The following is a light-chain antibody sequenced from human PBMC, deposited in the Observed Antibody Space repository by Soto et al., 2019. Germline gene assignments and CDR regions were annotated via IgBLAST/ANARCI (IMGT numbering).Light chain of an antibody. CDR3: QSYDSSLSGSEV. Sequence: QSVLTQPPSVSGAPGQRVTISCTGSSSNIGAGHDVHWYQQLPGTAPKLLIYGNGNRPSGVPDRFSGSKSGTSASLAITGLLAEDEADYYCQSYDSSLSGSEVFGTRTKLTVL. J-gene: IGLJ1*01. V-gene: IGLV1-40*01. CDR1: SSNIGAGHD. CDR2: GNG.